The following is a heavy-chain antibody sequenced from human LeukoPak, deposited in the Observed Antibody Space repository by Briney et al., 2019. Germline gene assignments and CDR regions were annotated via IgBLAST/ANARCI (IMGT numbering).Heavy chain of an antibody. D-gene: IGHD3-16*01. J-gene: IGHJ3*01. CDR2: IGNTET. Sequence: QPGGSLRLSCAASGFTFNIYAMSWVRQTPGKGLEWVSTIGNTETYYADSVKGRFTISRDNSRNTLYLQMKSLRAEDTAMYYCSKDSFAHNGFYDVFDVGGQGTMVPVSS. CDR3: SKDSFAHNGFYDVFDV. V-gene: IGHV3-23*01. CDR1: GFTFNIYA.